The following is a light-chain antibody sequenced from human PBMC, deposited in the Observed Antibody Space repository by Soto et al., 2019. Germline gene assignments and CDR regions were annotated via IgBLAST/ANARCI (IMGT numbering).Light chain of an antibody. CDR1: SSDVGGYNY. V-gene: IGLV2-14*01. Sequence: QSVLTQPASVSGSPGQSITISCTGTSSDVGGYNYVSRYQQHPGKAPKLMIYEVSNRPSGVSNRFSGSKSGNTASLTISGLQAEDEADYYCSSYTSSSTLYVFGGGTKVTVL. CDR3: SSYTSSSTLYV. CDR2: EVS. J-gene: IGLJ1*01.